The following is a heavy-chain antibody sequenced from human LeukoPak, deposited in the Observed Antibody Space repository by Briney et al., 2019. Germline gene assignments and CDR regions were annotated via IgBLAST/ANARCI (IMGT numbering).Heavy chain of an antibody. J-gene: IGHJ5*02. V-gene: IGHV3-21*01. CDR2: ISSSSSYI. Sequence: GGSLRLSCAASGFTFSSYSMNWVRQAPGKGLEWVSSISSSSSYIYYADSVKGRFTISRDNAKNSLYQQMNSLRAEDTAVYYCARDQRGSSWYPWGQGTLVTVSS. D-gene: IGHD6-13*01. CDR3: ARDQRGSSWYP. CDR1: GFTFSSYS.